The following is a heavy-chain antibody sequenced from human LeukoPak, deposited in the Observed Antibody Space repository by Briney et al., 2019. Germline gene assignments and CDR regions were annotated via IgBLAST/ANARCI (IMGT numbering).Heavy chain of an antibody. CDR1: GGSISSSSYY. D-gene: IGHD6-6*01. V-gene: IGHV4-39*07. CDR3: ARDRSSSSDY. Sequence: SETLSLTCTVSGGSISSSSYYWGWIRQPPGKGLEWIGSIYYSGSTYYNPSLKSRVTISVDTSKNQFSLKLSSVTAADTAVYYCARDRSSSSDYWGQGTLVTVSS. CDR2: IYYSGST. J-gene: IGHJ4*02.